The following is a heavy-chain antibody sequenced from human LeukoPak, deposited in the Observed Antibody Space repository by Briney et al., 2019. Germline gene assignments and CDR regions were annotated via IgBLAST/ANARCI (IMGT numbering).Heavy chain of an antibody. V-gene: IGHV4-34*01. D-gene: IGHD2-2*01. J-gene: IGHJ4*02. CDR3: ARVRSRSRYFDY. CDR1: GGSFSGYY. Sequence: SETLSLTCAVYGGSFSGYYWSWIRQPPGKGLEWIGEINHSGSTNYNPSLKSRVTISVDTSKNQFSLKLSSVTAADTVVYYCARVRSRSRYFDYWGQGTLVTVSS. CDR2: INHSGST.